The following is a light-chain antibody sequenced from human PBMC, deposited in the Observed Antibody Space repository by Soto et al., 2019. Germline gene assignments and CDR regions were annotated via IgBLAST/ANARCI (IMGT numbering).Light chain of an antibody. CDR1: ESVTRN. J-gene: IGKJ5*01. CDR2: HAS. Sequence: EVVLTQSPVILSVSPGESATLSCRARESVTRNLAWYQHIPAQAPRLLVFHASVRATGIPARFSGSGSGTEFSLTISNLQSEDFAVYFCQQYNDWPPITFGQGTRLEIK. V-gene: IGKV3-15*01. CDR3: QQYNDWPPIT.